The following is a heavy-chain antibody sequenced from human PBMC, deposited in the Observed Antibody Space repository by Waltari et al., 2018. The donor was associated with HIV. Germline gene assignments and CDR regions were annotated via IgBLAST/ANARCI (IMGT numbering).Heavy chain of an antibody. Sequence: EVQLVESGGGLIQPGGSLRLSCAASGFTVSSNYRSWVRQAPGKGLEWVSVIYSGGSTDYAYPVQGRFTISRDNSKNTLYLQMNSLRAEDTAVYYCARDRSVGAALGGMDVWGQGTTVTVSS. V-gene: IGHV3-53*01. J-gene: IGHJ6*02. CDR1: GFTVSSNY. CDR3: ARDRSVGAALGGMDV. D-gene: IGHD3-16*01. CDR2: IYSGGST.